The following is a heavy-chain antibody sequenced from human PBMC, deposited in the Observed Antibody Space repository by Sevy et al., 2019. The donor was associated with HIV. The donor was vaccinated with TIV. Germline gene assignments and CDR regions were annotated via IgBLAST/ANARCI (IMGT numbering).Heavy chain of an antibody. CDR2: IIPSFGTA. Sequence: ASVKVSCKASGGTFSSYAISWVRQAPGQGLEWMGGIIPSFGTANYAQKFQGRVTITADKSTGTAYMELSSLRSEDTAVYYCARRYYDSSGPVKAAAAFDIWGQGTMVTVSS. J-gene: IGHJ3*02. D-gene: IGHD3-22*01. CDR3: ARRYYDSSGPVKAAAAFDI. V-gene: IGHV1-69*06. CDR1: GGTFSSYA.